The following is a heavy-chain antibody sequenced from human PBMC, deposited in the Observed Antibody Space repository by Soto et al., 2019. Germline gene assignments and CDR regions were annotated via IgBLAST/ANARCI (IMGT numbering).Heavy chain of an antibody. Sequence: GGSLRLSCAASGFTFSNYAMNWFRQAPGKGLEWVSGISATGVKTYSADSVKVRCTMARDNSKDTVYLEMNSLRAEDTAVYYCTKSRSAMIYYFDFWGLGALVTVSS. CDR1: GFTFSNYA. CDR3: TKSRSAMIYYFDF. V-gene: IGHV3-23*01. CDR2: ISATGVKT. D-gene: IGHD3-22*01. J-gene: IGHJ4*02.